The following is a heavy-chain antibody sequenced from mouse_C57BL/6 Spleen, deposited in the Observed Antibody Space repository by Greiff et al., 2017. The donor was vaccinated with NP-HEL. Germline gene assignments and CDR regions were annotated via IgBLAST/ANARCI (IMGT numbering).Heavy chain of an antibody. CDR1: GYSFTGYY. Sequence: EVKLQESGPELVRPGASVKISCKASGYSFTGYYMNWVKQSPEKSLEWIGEINPSTGGTTYNQKFKAKATLTVDKSSSTAYMQLKSLTSEDSAVYYCARGDSWYFDVWGTGTTVTVSS. V-gene: IGHV1-42*01. CDR2: INPSTGGT. CDR3: ARGDSWYFDV. J-gene: IGHJ1*03.